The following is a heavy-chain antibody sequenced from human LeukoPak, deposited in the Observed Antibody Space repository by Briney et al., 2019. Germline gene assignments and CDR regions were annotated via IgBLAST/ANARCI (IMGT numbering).Heavy chain of an antibody. CDR2: TYYRSKWSN. J-gene: IGHJ4*02. CDR3: ARYYYDSRGYYYYYFDY. D-gene: IGHD3-22*01. CDR1: GDSVSSNSAA. Sequence: SQTLSLTCAISGDSVSSNSAAWNWIRQSPSRGLEWLGRTYYRSKWSNDYAVSVKSRITINPDTSRNQLYLQLNSVTPEDTAVYYCARYYYDSRGYYYYYFDYWGQGTLVTVSS. V-gene: IGHV6-1*01.